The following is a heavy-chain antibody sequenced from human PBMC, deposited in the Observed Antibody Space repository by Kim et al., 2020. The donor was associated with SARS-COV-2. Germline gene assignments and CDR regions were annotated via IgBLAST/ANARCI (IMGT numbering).Heavy chain of an antibody. Sequence: GESRRSPVRVLDTALSTTGSAGCARCPGKGLEWMGRIDPSDSYTDYSPSFQGHVTISADKSISTAHLQWSSLKASDSAMYYCARVFYDTSGYYHGHFDYW. CDR1: DTALSTTG. J-gene: IGHJ4*01. D-gene: IGHD3-22*01. V-gene: IGHV5-10-1*01. CDR3: ARVFYDTSGYYHGHFDY. CDR2: IDPSDSYT.